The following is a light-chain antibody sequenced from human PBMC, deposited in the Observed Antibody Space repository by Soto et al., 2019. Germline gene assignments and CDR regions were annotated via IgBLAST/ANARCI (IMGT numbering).Light chain of an antibody. CDR2: KAS. V-gene: IGKV1-5*03. Sequence: DIQMTQSPSTLSASVGDRVTITCRARQSISSWLTWYQQKPGKAPRLLIYKASTLKSGVPSRFSGSGSGTEVTHSSSRLQYDDFVTYYCQHYNRYSTCSQGTKVYIK. CDR3: QHYNRYST. CDR1: QSISSW. J-gene: IGKJ1*01.